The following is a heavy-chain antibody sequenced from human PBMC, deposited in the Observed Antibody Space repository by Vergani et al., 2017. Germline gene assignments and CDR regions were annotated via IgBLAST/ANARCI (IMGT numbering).Heavy chain of an antibody. D-gene: IGHD3-16*01. J-gene: IGHJ3*01. V-gene: IGHV4-39*01. Sequence: QLQQSGPGLVKPSETLFLTCTVSADSISSRSYYLGWIRQPPGKSLEWIGSIYYSGLTYYNPSLKSRVAISVDTSKNQFSLLLTSATAADTAVYFCARHVMSPAEIDPKNSFHVWGQGTRVSV. CDR2: IYYSGLT. CDR1: ADSISSRSYY. CDR3: ARHVMSPAEIDPKNSFHV.